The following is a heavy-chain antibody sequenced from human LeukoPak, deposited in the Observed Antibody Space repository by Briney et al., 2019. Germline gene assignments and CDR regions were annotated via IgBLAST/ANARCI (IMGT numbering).Heavy chain of an antibody. CDR3: ARDSWALIVVWNYYGSGRNYYGMDV. V-gene: IGHV4-59*12. CDR2: IYYSGST. D-gene: IGHD3-10*01. CDR1: GDSISGFY. Sequence: SETLSLTCTVSGDSISGFYWSWIRQPPGKGLEWIGYIYYSGSTNYNPSLKSRVTISVDTSKSQFSLKLTSVTAADTAVYYCARDSWALIVVWNYYGSGRNYYGMDVWGQGTTVTVSS. J-gene: IGHJ6*02.